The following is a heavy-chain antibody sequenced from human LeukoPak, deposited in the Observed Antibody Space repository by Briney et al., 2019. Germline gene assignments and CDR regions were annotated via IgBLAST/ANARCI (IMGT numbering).Heavy chain of an antibody. CDR2: ISFDGTNK. CDR1: GSAFSNYG. Sequence: GRSLRLSCAASGSAFSNYGMHWVRQAPGQGLEWVAVISFDGTNKYYADSLKGRFTISRDNSKNTVYLQMNSLRPEDTAVYYCARDGGRATIVRGIIIMSVGDFWGQGALVTVST. V-gene: IGHV3-30*03. J-gene: IGHJ4*02. CDR3: ARDGGRATIVRGIIIMSVGDF. D-gene: IGHD3-10*01.